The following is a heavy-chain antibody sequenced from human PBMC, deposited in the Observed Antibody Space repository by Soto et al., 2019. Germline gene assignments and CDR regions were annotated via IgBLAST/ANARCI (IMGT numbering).Heavy chain of an antibody. Sequence: QVQLQESGPGLVKPSETLSLTCTVSGGSISSYYWSWIRQPPGKGLGWIGYIYYSGSTNYNPSLKSRVTISVDTSKNQFSLKLSSVTAADTAVYYCARERAMSRYYYGMDVWGQGTTVTVSS. CDR2: IYYSGST. CDR3: ARERAMSRYYYGMDV. CDR1: GGSISSYY. V-gene: IGHV4-59*01. J-gene: IGHJ6*02. D-gene: IGHD2-2*01.